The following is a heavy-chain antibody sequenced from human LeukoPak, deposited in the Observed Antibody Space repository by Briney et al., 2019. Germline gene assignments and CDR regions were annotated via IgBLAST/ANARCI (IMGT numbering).Heavy chain of an antibody. Sequence: PGGSLRLSCAVSGFTFSSYSMHWVRQAPGKGLLWLSRINGYGSNTDYADSVKGRFTVSRDNAKNTLYLQMNSLRDGDTAVYYCARGLDYGDYSGYWGQGTLVTVSS. V-gene: IGHV3-74*01. CDR2: INGYGSNT. D-gene: IGHD4-17*01. CDR1: GFTFSSYS. CDR3: ARGLDYGDYSGY. J-gene: IGHJ4*02.